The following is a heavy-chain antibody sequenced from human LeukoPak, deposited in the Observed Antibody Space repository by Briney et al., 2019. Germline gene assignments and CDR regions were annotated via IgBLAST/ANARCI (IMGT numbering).Heavy chain of an antibody. D-gene: IGHD3-22*01. V-gene: IGHV3-66*01. Sequence: GGSLRLSCAASGFTASSNYMSWVRQAPGKGLEWVSVVYSGGSTNYADSVKGRFTISRDNSKNTLYLQMNSLRAEDTAVYYCAREGFDSSGSDRRFDYWGQGTLVTVSS. CDR2: VYSGGST. J-gene: IGHJ4*02. CDR3: AREGFDSSGSDRRFDY. CDR1: GFTASSNY.